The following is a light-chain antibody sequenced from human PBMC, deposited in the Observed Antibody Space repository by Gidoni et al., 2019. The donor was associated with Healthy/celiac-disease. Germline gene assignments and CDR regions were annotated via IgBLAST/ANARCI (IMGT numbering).Light chain of an antibody. CDR3: MQALQTPPT. CDR2: LGS. J-gene: IGKJ4*01. V-gene: IGKV2-28*01. CDR1: QSLLHSNGYNY. Sequence: DIVMNQSPLSLPVTPGEPASISCRSSQSLLHSNGYNYLDWYLQKPGQSPQLLIYLGSNRASGVPDRFSGCGSGTDFTLKISRVEAEDVGVYYCMQALQTPPTFGGXTKVEIK.